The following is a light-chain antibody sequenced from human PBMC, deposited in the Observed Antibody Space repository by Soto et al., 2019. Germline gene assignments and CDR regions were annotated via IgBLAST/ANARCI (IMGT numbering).Light chain of an antibody. V-gene: IGKV3-20*01. Sequence: EIVLTQSPGTLSLSPGERATLSCRANQSVSSSYLAWYQQKPGQAPRLLIYGASSRATGIPDRFSGSGSGTNFTLTISRLEPEDFAVYYCHQYDSSPLTFGGGTTVEIK. J-gene: IGKJ4*01. CDR2: GAS. CDR3: HQYDSSPLT. CDR1: QSVSSSY.